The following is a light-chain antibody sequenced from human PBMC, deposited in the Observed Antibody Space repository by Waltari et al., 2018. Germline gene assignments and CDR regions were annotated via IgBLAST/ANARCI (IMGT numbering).Light chain of an antibody. V-gene: IGKV3-20*01. CDR1: QTVRTTY. CDR3: QQYDISPLT. Sequence: EIVFTQSPGTLSLSPGERATLSCRASQTVRTTYLAWYQQKPGQAPTLLIYGASSRATDIPDRFSGSGSGTDFSLTISSLEPEDFAVYYCQQYDISPLTFSGGTRVEMK. J-gene: IGKJ4*01. CDR2: GAS.